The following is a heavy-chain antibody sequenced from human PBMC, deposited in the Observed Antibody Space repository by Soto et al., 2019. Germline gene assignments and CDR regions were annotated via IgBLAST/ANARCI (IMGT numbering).Heavy chain of an antibody. J-gene: IGHJ5*02. CDR1: GGSFSGYY. Sequence: SETLSLTCAVYGGSFSGYYWSWIRQPPGKGLEWIGEINHSGSTNYNPSLKSRVTISVDTSKNQFSLKLSSVTAADTAVYYCARGQFVTPGGFCWFDPWGQGTLVTVSS. CDR3: ARGQFVTPGGFCWFDP. CDR2: INHSGST. D-gene: IGHD3-10*01. V-gene: IGHV4-34*01.